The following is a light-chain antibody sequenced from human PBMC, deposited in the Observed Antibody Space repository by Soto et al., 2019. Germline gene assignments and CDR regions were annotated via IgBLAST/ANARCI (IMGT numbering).Light chain of an antibody. CDR2: DAS. CDR3: QHYGGMWT. Sequence: DIQMTQSPSTLSASVGDRVTITCRASQSISNRLAWYQQKPGKAPKVLIYDASNLESGVPSRFTGSGSGTEFILTISSLQTDDFATYDCQHYGGMWTFGQGTKVEIK. J-gene: IGKJ1*01. CDR1: QSISNR. V-gene: IGKV1-5*01.